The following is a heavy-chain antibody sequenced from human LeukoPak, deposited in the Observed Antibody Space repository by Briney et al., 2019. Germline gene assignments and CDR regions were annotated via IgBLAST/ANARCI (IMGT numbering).Heavy chain of an antibody. J-gene: IGHJ4*02. V-gene: IGHV3-9*01. CDR2: ISWNSGSI. CDR3: AKDKGRITIFGVVTPHFDY. Sequence: GGSLRLSCAASGFTFDDYAMHWVRQAPGKGLEWVSGISWNSGSIVYADSVKGRFTISRDNAKNSLYLQMNSVRAEDTALYYCAKDKGRITIFGVVTPHFDYWGQGTLVTVSS. CDR1: GFTFDDYA. D-gene: IGHD3-3*01.